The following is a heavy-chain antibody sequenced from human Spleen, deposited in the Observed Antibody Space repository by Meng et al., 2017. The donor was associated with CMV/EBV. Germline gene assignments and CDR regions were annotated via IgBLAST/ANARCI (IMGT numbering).Heavy chain of an antibody. CDR3: ARAYYDSSGYFDY. J-gene: IGHJ4*02. D-gene: IGHD3-22*01. CDR2: ISSSSSYI. Sequence: ASGFTFSSYSMNWVRQAPGKGLEWVSSISSSSSYIYYADSVKGRFTISRDNAKNSLYLQMNSLRAEDTAVYYCARAYYDSSGYFDYWGQGTLVTVSS. CDR1: GFTFSSYS. V-gene: IGHV3-21*01.